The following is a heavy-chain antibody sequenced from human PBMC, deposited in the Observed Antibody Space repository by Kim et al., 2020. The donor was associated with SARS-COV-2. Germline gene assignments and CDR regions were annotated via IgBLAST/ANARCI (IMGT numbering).Heavy chain of an antibody. Sequence: SETLSLTCTVSGGSISSYYWSWIRQPPGKGLEWIGYIYYSGSTNYNPSLKSRVTISVDTSKNQFSLKLSSVTAADTAVYYCARPYYVILTGYYPYYFDYWGQGILVTVSS. CDR1: GGSISSYY. D-gene: IGHD3-9*01. CDR2: IYYSGST. J-gene: IGHJ4*02. CDR3: ARPYYVILTGYYPYYFDY. V-gene: IGHV4-59*08.